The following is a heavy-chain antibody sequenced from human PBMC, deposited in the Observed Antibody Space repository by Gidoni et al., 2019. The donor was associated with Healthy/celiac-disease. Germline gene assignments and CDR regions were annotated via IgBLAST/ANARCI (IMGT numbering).Heavy chain of an antibody. Sequence: EVQLLESGGGLVQSGGSLRLFCAASGSTFSSYAMRWVRQAPGKGLGWVSAISGSGGSTYYADSVKGRFTISRDNSKNTLYLQMNSLRAEDTAVYYCAKGWVVATIGNAFDIWGQGTMVTVSS. CDR1: GSTFSSYA. D-gene: IGHD5-12*01. CDR3: AKGWVVATIGNAFDI. V-gene: IGHV3-23*01. CDR2: ISGSGGST. J-gene: IGHJ3*02.